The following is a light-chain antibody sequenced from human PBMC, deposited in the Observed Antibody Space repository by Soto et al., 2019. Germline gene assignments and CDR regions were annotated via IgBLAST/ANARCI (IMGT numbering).Light chain of an antibody. V-gene: IGLV2-11*01. CDR3: CSYAGSDIWI. CDR1: SSDVGGYNY. Sequence: QSVLTQPRSVSGSPGQSVTISCTGTSSDVGGYNYVSWYQQHPDKAPKLMIYDVTKRPSGVPDRFSGSKSGNTASLTISGLQAEDEADYYCCSYAGSDIWIFGGGTKLTVL. CDR2: DVT. J-gene: IGLJ2*01.